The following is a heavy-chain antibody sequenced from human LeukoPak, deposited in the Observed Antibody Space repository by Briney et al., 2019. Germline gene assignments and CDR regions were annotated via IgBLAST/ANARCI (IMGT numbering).Heavy chain of an antibody. J-gene: IGHJ4*02. CDR1: GYTYSADY. Sequence: ASVKVSCKASGYTYSADYMHWVRQAPGQGLEWMGWINPNGGGTNYAQKFQGRVTMTRDTSISTAYMELSRLTFDDTAIYYCARGRGSGFGSDYWGQGTLVTVSS. CDR3: ARGRGSGFGSDY. D-gene: IGHD5-12*01. V-gene: IGHV1-2*02. CDR2: INPNGGGT.